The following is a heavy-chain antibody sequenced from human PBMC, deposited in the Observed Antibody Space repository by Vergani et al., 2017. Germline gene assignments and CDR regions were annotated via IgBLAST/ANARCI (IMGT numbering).Heavy chain of an antibody. V-gene: IGHV3-30-3*01. J-gene: IGHJ4*02. D-gene: IGHD4/OR15-4a*01. CDR3: ARDGIRRLTTYFIDS. Sequence: QVQLVESGGGVVQTGRSLRLSCAASGFTFSSYVMHWVRQAPGKGLEWVAVISYDGSNKYYADSVKGRFTISRDNSKNTLYLQMNSLRAEDMAVYYCARDGIRRLTTYFIDSWSQGTLVTVSS. CDR1: GFTFSSYV. CDR2: ISYDGSNK.